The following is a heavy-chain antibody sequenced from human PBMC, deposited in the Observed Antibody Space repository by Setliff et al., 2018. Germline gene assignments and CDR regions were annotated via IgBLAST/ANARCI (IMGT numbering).Heavy chain of an antibody. J-gene: IGHJ4*02. D-gene: IGHD5-18*01. CDR3: ARLPPLHTPMALTFDY. Sequence: SETLSLTCAASGGTFSDYYWTWIRQPPGKGLEWIGEINHSGSTNYNPSLKSRVSISVDTSKNQFSLKLSSVTAADTAVYYCARLPPLHTPMALTFDYWGQGILVTVSS. CDR1: GGTFSDYY. V-gene: IGHV4-34*01. CDR2: INHSGST.